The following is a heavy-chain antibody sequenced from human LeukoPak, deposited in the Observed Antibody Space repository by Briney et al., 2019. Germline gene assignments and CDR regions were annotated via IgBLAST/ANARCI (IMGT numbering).Heavy chain of an antibody. V-gene: IGHV3-48*03. CDR1: GFTFSSYE. CDR2: IGTSGSSI. Sequence: PGGSLRLSCAASGFTFSSYEGNWVRQAPGKGLEGVSFIGTSGSSIYYADSVKGRFTISRDNAKNSLYLQMNSLRVEDAAVYYCVRGETNGGMDYWGQGTLVTVSS. J-gene: IGHJ4*02. CDR3: VRGETNGGMDY. D-gene: IGHD7-27*01.